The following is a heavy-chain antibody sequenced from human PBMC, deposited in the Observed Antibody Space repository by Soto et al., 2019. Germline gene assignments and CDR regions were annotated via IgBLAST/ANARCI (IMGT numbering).Heavy chain of an antibody. CDR1: GGTFSSYA. V-gene: IGHV1-69*13. CDR2: IIPIFGTA. Sequence: SVKVSCKASGGTFSSYAISWVRQAPGQGLEWMGGIIPIFGTANYAQKFQGRVTITADESTSTAYMELSSLRSEDTAVYYCARGVAAQPDMRNYYYGMDVWGQGTTVTVSS. D-gene: IGHD6-6*01. J-gene: IGHJ6*02. CDR3: ARGVAAQPDMRNYYYGMDV.